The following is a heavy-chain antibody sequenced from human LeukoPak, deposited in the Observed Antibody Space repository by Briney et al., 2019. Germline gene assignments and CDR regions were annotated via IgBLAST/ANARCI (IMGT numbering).Heavy chain of an antibody. D-gene: IGHD3-22*01. CDR3: ARETHYDSSGYHNDY. Sequence: GGSLRLSCAASGFTFSDYYMSWIRQAPGKGLEWVSYISSSGSFIYYADSVKGRFTISRDNAKNSLYLQMNSLRAEDTAVYYCARETHYDSSGYHNDYWGQGTLVTVSS. CDR1: GFTFSDYY. CDR2: ISSSGSFI. J-gene: IGHJ4*02. V-gene: IGHV3-11*04.